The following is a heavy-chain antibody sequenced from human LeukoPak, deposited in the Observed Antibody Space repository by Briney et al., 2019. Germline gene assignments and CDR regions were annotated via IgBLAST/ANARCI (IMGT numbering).Heavy chain of an antibody. J-gene: IGHJ4*02. D-gene: IGHD1-1*01. CDR1: GGSFSNYF. CDR2: IHHTGHI. V-gene: IGHV4-34*01. Sequence: SETLSLTCAVYGGSFSNYFWNWIRQPPGKGLEWIAEIHHTGHINYNPSLKSRVTVSVDRSKNQFSLKLTSVTAADTAVYYCARDKRQASGRGLDYWGQGTLVTVSS. CDR3: ARDKRQASGRGLDY.